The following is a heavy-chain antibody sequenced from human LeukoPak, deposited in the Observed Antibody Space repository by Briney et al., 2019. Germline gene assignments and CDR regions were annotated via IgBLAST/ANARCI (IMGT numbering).Heavy chain of an antibody. D-gene: IGHD6-13*01. J-gene: IGHJ4*02. CDR1: GFTFDDYG. V-gene: IGHV3-9*03. CDR2: INWNSGSI. CDR3: AKDIGYSSSWLFDH. Sequence: QAGGSLRLSCAASGFTFDDYGMSWVRQAPGKGLEWVSGINWNSGSIGYADSVKGRFTISRDNAKNSLYLQMNSLRAEDMALYYCAKDIGYSSSWLFDHWGQGTLVTVSS.